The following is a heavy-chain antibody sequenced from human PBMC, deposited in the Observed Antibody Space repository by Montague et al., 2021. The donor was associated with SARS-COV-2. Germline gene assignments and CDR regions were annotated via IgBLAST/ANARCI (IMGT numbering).Heavy chain of an antibody. J-gene: IGHJ5*01. CDR3: ASATSLNTTGWYEFEF. Sequence: SLRLSCAASRFNFSHYYMSWIRQAPGKGLEWLSWISGSGSPIYYSDSVKGRFTISRDHAKNSVYLQMTSLRAEDTATYYCASATSLNTTGWYEFEFWGQGTLVTVS. D-gene: IGHD6-19*01. CDR1: RFNFSHYY. V-gene: IGHV3-11*01. CDR2: ISGSGSPI.